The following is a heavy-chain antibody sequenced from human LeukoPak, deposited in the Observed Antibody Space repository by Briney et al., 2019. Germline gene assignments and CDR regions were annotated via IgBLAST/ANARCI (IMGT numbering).Heavy chain of an antibody. Sequence: GGSLRLSCAASGFTFSSYGMQWVRQAPGKGLAWVAFIHYDGSNKYYANSVKGRFTISRDNSKNTLYLHMNSLRAEDTAVYYCAKDPIRGVRPYYFSSWGQGTLVTVSS. J-gene: IGHJ4*02. CDR3: AKDPIRGVRPYYFSS. CDR1: GFTFSSYG. V-gene: IGHV3-30*02. CDR2: IHYDGSNK. D-gene: IGHD3-10*01.